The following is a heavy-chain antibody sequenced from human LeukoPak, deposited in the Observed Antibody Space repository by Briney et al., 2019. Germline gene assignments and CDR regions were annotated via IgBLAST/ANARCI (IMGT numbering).Heavy chain of an antibody. CDR3: TRTYGSGSYSPY. D-gene: IGHD3-10*01. CDR1: GFTFSSYS. CDR2: ITSSSTYI. V-gene: IGHV3-21*01. Sequence: PGGSLRLFCAACGFTFSSYSMDWVRQAPGKGLEWGSSITSSSTYIYYAASVKGRFTVSRDNAKNSLYLQMNSLRAEDTALYYCTRTYGSGSYSPYWGQGTLVTVSS. J-gene: IGHJ4*02.